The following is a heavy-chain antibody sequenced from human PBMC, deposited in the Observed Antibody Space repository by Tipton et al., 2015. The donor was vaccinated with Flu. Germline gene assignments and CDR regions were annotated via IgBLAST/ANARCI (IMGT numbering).Heavy chain of an antibody. J-gene: IGHJ5*02. D-gene: IGHD5-18*01. Sequence: SLRLSCTASGFTFGDYAMSWVRQAPGKGLEWVSSISSSSSYIYYADSVKGRFTISRDNAKNSLYLQMNSLRAEDTAVYYCARDRGLGDTAMARDWFDPWGQGTLVTVSS. CDR3: ARDRGLGDTAMARDWFDP. CDR1: GFTFGDYA. V-gene: IGHV3-21*01. CDR2: ISSSSSYI.